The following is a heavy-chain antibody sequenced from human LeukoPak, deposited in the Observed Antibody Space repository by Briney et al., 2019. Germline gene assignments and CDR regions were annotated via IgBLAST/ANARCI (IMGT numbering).Heavy chain of an antibody. CDR3: AKEGTPQVSTWYDL. D-gene: IGHD3-10*01. J-gene: IGHJ5*02. CDR1: GVTLSPYG. V-gene: IGHV3-30*18. CDR2: ISYEGGTQ. Sequence: GGSLRLSCAASGVTLSPYGMHWVRQAPGKGLEWVAVISYEGGTQHYADSVKGRFIISRDNPRNTLYLQMNIVRTEDTAVYYCAKEGTPQVSTWYDLWGQGTQVTVSS.